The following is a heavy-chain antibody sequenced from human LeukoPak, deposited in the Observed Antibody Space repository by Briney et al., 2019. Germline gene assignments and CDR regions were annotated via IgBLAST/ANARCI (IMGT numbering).Heavy chain of an antibody. D-gene: IGHD6-19*01. J-gene: IGHJ5*02. CDR1: GGSISSGGYS. Sequence: SETLSLTCAVSGGSISSGGYSWSWIRQPPGKGLEWIGYIYHSGSTYYNPSLKSRVTISVDRSKNQFSLKLSSVTAADTAVYYCARARSARSYSSGWIVIGPWGQGTLVTVSS. CDR2: IYHSGST. V-gene: IGHV4-30-2*01. CDR3: ARARSARSYSSGWIVIGP.